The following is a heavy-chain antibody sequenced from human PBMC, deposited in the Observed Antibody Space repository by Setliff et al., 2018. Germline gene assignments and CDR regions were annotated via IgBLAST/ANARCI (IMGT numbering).Heavy chain of an antibody. CDR1: GGSISSSTYY. D-gene: IGHD3-10*01. CDR3: ARVDFTMLQGVLGQ. Sequence: SETLSLTCTVSGGSISSSTYYWGWIRQSPGKGLEWLGSVYFSGYTYYNPSLSGRVTISIDTSKNQFSLRLTSVTAADTAVYYCARVDFTMLQGVLGQWGQGTLVTVSS. V-gene: IGHV4-39*07. J-gene: IGHJ1*01. CDR2: VYFSGYT.